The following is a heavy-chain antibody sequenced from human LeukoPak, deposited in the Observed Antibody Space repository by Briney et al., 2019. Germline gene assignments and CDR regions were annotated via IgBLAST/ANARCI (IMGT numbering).Heavy chain of an antibody. D-gene: IGHD3-22*01. J-gene: IGHJ3*02. CDR3: ARAYYDSRGDAFDI. Sequence: SVKVSCKASGGTFSSYAISWVRQAPGQGLEWMGRIIPIFGTANYAQKFQGRVTITTDESTSTAYMELSSLRSEDTAVYYCARAYYDSRGDAFDIWGQGTMVTVSS. V-gene: IGHV1-69*05. CDR1: GGTFSSYA. CDR2: IIPIFGTA.